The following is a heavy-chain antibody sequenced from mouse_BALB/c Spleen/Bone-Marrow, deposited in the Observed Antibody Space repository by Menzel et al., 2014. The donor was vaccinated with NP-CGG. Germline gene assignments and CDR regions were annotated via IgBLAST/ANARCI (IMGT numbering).Heavy chain of an antibody. CDR1: GYTFTDYY. Sequence: QVQLQQSGPELVKPGASVKISCKASGYTFTDYYLSWVLQKPGQGLEWIGWLYPGGGNTYYNEKFKGMATLTVDTSSSTAYMQLSSLTSEDTAVYFCARSGYYDYVFPYWGQGTLVTVSA. CDR2: LYPGGGNT. D-gene: IGHD2-4*01. J-gene: IGHJ3*01. V-gene: IGHV1-84*02. CDR3: ARSGYYDYVFPY.